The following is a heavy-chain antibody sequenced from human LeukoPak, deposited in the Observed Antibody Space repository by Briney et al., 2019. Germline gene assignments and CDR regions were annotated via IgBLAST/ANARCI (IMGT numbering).Heavy chain of an antibody. Sequence: GGSLRLSCAASGFTFSSYSMNWVRQAPGKGLEWVSSISSSSSYIYYADSVKGRFTISRDNAKNSLYLQMNSLRAEDTAVYYCAKDSRDDAEYFQHWGQGTLVTVSS. CDR1: GFTFSSYS. J-gene: IGHJ1*01. CDR3: AKDSRDDAEYFQH. V-gene: IGHV3-21*01. CDR2: ISSSSSYI.